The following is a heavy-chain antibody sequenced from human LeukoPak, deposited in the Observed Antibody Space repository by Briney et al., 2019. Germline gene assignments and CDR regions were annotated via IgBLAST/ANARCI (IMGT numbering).Heavy chain of an antibody. CDR2: INPDSGGT. CDR1: GYTFTGYY. J-gene: IGHJ4*02. Sequence: ASVKVSCKASGYTFTGYYMHWVRRAHGQGLEWMGWINPDSGGTNYAQKFQGRVTITRDTSISTAYMELSRLRSDDTAVYYCATEKGRWELPDYWGQGTLVTVSS. D-gene: IGHD1-26*01. V-gene: IGHV1-2*02. CDR3: ATEKGRWELPDY.